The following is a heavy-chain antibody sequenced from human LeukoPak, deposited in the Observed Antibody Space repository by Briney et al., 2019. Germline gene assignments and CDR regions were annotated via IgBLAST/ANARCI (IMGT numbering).Heavy chain of an antibody. D-gene: IGHD6-19*01. CDR2: INHSGST. Sequence: SETLPLTCGVYGGSFSGYYWSWIRQPPGKGLEWFGEINHSGSTNYNPSLKSRVTISVDTSKNQFSLKLNSVTAADTAVYYCARQAAVPGEEKFDYWGQGTLVTVSS. J-gene: IGHJ4*02. CDR1: GGSFSGYY. CDR3: ARQAAVPGEEKFDY. V-gene: IGHV4-34*01.